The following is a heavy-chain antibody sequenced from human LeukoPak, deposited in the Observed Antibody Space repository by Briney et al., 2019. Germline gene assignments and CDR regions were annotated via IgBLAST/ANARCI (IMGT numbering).Heavy chain of an antibody. CDR3: ARGGSSGYYFVYFDY. CDR1: GGSISSYY. D-gene: IGHD3-22*01. J-gene: IGHJ4*02. CDR2: IYTCGST. Sequence: SETLSLTCTVSGGSISSYYWSWIRQPAGKGLEWIGRIYTCGSTNYNPSLKSRVTMSVDTSKNQFSLKLSSVTAADTAVYYCARGGSSGYYFVYFDYWGQGTLVIVSS. V-gene: IGHV4-4*07.